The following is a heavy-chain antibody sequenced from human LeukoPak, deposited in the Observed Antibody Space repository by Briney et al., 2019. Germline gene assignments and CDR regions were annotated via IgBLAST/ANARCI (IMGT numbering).Heavy chain of an antibody. Sequence: GGSLRLSCTASGFTFSRYGIHWVRQAPGKGLEWVAFTPYDGRNKYYADSVQGRFTISRDNSKNALYLQMNSLRAKDTAIYYCAKVATAGYYWDFFDYWGQGTLVTVSS. D-gene: IGHD3-9*01. V-gene: IGHV3-30*02. J-gene: IGHJ4*02. CDR3: AKVATAGYYWDFFDY. CDR1: GFTFSRYG. CDR2: TPYDGRNK.